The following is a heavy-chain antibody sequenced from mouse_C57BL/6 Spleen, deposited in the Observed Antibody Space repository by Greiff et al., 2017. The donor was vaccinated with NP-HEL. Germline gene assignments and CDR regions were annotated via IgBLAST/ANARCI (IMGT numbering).Heavy chain of an antibody. CDR1: GYTFTDYY. V-gene: IGHV1-19*01. Sequence: EVQLQQSGPVLVKPGASVKMSCKASGYTFTDYYMNWVKQSHGKSLEWIGVINPYNGGTSYNQKFKGKATLTVDKSSSTAYMELNSLTSEDSAVYYCASHDYPYWYFDVWGTGTTVTVSS. CDR2: INPYNGGT. CDR3: ASHDYPYWYFDV. J-gene: IGHJ1*03. D-gene: IGHD2-4*01.